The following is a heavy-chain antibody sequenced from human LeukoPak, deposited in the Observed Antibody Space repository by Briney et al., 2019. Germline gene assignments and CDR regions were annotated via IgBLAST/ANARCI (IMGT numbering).Heavy chain of an antibody. CDR3: ARGSYFDY. J-gene: IGHJ4*02. V-gene: IGHV3-9*01. D-gene: IGHD3-16*01. CDR2: ISWNSGSM. Sequence: PGGSLRLSCAASGFTFDDYAMHWVRQAPGKGLEWVSGISWNSGSMGYADSVKGRFTISRDNAKNSLYLQMNSLRAEDTALYYCARGSYFDYWGQGTLVTVSS. CDR1: GFTFDDYA.